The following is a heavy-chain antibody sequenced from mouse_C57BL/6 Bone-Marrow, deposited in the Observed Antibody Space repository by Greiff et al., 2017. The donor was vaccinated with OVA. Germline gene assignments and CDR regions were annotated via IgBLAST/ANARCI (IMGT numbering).Heavy chain of an antibody. CDR2: IWRGGST. Sequence: VQLQQSGPGLVQPSQSLSITCTVSGFSLTSYGVHWVRQSPGKGLEWLGVIWRGGSTDYNAAFMSRLSITKDNSKSQVFFKMNSLQADDTAIYYCAKDGSSPFYYAMDYWGQGTSVTVSS. CDR3: AKDGSSPFYYAMDY. V-gene: IGHV2-5*01. D-gene: IGHD1-1*01. CDR1: GFSLTSYG. J-gene: IGHJ4*01.